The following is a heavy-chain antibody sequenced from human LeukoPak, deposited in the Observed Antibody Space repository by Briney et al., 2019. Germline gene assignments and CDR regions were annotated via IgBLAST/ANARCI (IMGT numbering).Heavy chain of an antibody. Sequence: PSETLSLTCTVSGGSISSYYRSWIRQPPGRGLEWIGYIYYSGSTNYNPSLKSRVTISVDTSKNQFSLKLSSVTAADTAVYYCARGQYYYDSSGYYLYWGQGTLVTVSS. J-gene: IGHJ4*02. CDR1: GGSISSYY. D-gene: IGHD3-22*01. CDR2: IYYSGST. CDR3: ARGQYYYDSSGYYLY. V-gene: IGHV4-59*01.